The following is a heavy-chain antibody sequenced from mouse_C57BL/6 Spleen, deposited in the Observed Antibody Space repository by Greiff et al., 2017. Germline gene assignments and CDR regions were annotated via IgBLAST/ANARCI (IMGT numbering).Heavy chain of an antibody. CDR2: IYPSDGDT. CDR1: GYTFTSYW. CDR3: SIFLQFAY. Sequence: QVQLQQPGAELVKPGASVKLSCKASGYTFTSYWMHWVKQRPGQGLEWIGRIYPSDGDTNYNEKFKGKATLTVDKSSSTAYMQLSSLTAEASAVCSCSIFLQFAYWGQGTLVTVSA. J-gene: IGHJ3*01. V-gene: IGHV1-74*01.